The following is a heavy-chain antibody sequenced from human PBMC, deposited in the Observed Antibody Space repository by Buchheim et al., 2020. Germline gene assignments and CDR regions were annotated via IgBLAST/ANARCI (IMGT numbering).Heavy chain of an antibody. V-gene: IGHV3-30*18. D-gene: IGHD1-26*01. CDR3: AKDRFIVGATSSFDY. CDR2: ISYDGSNK. CDR1: GFTFSSYG. J-gene: IGHJ4*02. Sequence: QVQLVESGGGVVQPGRSLRLSCAASGFTFSSYGMHWVRQAPGKGLEWVAVISYDGSNKYYADSVKGRFTISRDNSKNPLYLQMNSLRAEDTAVYYCAKDRFIVGATSSFDYWGQGTL.